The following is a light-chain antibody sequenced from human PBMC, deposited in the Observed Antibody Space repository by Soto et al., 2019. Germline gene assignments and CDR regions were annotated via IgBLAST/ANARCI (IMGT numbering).Light chain of an antibody. CDR2: NAS. CDR1: QTVGNY. Sequence: EIVLTQSPATLSLSPGEIATLSCRASQTVGNYLAWYQQKPGQVPRLLIYNASNRATGVPVRFSGSGSGTEFTLTISGIEPEDFAVDYCQHHGHWPLPWTFGQGAKVQI. V-gene: IGKV3-11*01. J-gene: IGKJ1*01. CDR3: QHHGHWPLPWT.